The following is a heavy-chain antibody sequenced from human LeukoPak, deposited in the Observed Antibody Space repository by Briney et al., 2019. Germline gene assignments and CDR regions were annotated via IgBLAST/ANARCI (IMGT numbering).Heavy chain of an antibody. CDR1: GFTFSNAW. CDR2: IKSKTDGGTT. CDR3: TTDQIVVVVAAPRDY. V-gene: IGHV3-15*01. D-gene: IGHD2-15*01. Sequence: GGSLRLSCAASGFTFSNAWMSWVRQAPGEGLEWVGRIKSKTDGGTTDYAAPVKGRFTISRDDSKNTLYLQMNSLKTEDTAVYYSTTDQIVVVVAAPRDYRGQGTLVTVSS. J-gene: IGHJ4*02.